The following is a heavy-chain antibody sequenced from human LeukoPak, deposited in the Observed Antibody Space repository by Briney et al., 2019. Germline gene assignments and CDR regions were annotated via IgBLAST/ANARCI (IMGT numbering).Heavy chain of an antibody. CDR1: GFTFSSYG. CDR2: IWYDGSNK. J-gene: IGHJ4*02. CDR3: ARDAQVTIFGVVTDYFDY. V-gene: IGHV3-33*01. D-gene: IGHD3-3*01. Sequence: PGRSLRLSCAASGFTFSSYGMHWVRQAPGKGLEWVAVIWYDGSNKYYADSVKGRFTISRDNAKNSLYLQMNSLRAEDTAVYYCARDAQVTIFGVVTDYFDYWGQGTLVTVSS.